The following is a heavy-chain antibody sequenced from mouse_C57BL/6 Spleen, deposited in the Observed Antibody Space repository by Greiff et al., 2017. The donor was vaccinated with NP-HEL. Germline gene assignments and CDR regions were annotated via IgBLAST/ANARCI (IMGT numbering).Heavy chain of an antibody. CDR3: AAYYSNYGVYY. J-gene: IGHJ2*01. D-gene: IGHD2-5*01. CDR1: GYTFTSYW. V-gene: IGHV1-69*01. CDR2: IDPSDSYT. Sequence: QVHVKQPGAELVMPGASVKLSCKASGYTFTSYWMHWVKQRPGQGLEWIGEIDPSDSYTNYNQKFKGKSTLTVDKSSSTAYMQLSSLTSEDSAVYYCAAYYSNYGVYYWGQGTTLTVSS.